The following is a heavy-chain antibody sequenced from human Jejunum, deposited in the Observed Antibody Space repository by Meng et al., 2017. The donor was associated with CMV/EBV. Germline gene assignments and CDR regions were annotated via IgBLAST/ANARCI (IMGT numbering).Heavy chain of an antibody. J-gene: IGHJ4*02. CDR3: AGGDCSSGSCALDY. V-gene: IGHV3-66*01. Sequence: VQRVESGGGLVQPGGSLRLSCAVSGFIVSSNYMSWVRQAPGKGLEWVSVIYSGGGTYYADSVKGRFIISRENSKNTLYVQMNSLRGDDTAVYYCAGGDCSSGSCALDYWGRGALVTVSS. D-gene: IGHD2-15*01. CDR1: GFIVSSNY. CDR2: IYSGGGT.